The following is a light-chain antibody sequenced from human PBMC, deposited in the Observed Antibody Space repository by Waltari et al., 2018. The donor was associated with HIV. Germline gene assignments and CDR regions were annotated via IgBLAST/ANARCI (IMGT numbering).Light chain of an antibody. CDR2: KDT. CDR3: QSADTSYTSRV. CDR1: VLAKQY. J-gene: IGLJ1*01. Sequence: SYELTQPPSVSVSPGQTARIPCSGDVLAKQYAYWYQQKPGQAPVLVIYKDTERPSGIPGRVSGSSSGTTVTLTISGVQPDDEADYYCQSADTSYTSRVFGIGTKVTVL. V-gene: IGLV3-25*03.